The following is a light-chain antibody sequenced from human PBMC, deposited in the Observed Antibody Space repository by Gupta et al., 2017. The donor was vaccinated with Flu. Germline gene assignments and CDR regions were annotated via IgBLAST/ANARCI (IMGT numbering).Light chain of an antibody. V-gene: IGLV2-14*04. Sequence: TISCTGTSSDVGRSDYVSWYQQHPDKAPKLIIYDVTNRPSGVSSRFSGSKSGNTASLTISGLQAEDETDYYCSSYTSGSTFYVFGTGTKVTVL. CDR2: DVT. CDR1: SSDVGRSDY. CDR3: SSYTSGSTFYV. J-gene: IGLJ1*01.